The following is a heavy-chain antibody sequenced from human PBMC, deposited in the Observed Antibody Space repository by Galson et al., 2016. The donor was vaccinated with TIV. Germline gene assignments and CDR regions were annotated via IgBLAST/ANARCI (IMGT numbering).Heavy chain of an antibody. CDR1: GFTFSSYG. D-gene: IGHD1-26*01. V-gene: IGHV3-33*01. J-gene: IGHJ3*02. CDR3: ARDRMWEEVLGAFNI. CDR2: VWYEETNK. Sequence: SLRLSCAASGFTFSSYGSHWVRQAPGKGLEWVAVVWYEETNKFYADSVNGRFTISRDNSKNTVYLQMNRLRAEDTAVYYCARDRMWEEVLGAFNIWGQGTMVTVSS.